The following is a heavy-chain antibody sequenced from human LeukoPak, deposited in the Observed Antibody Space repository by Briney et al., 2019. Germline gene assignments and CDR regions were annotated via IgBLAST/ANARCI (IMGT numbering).Heavy chain of an antibody. CDR1: RFTFDDYA. D-gene: IGHD1-1*01. J-gene: IGHJ6*03. CDR3: AKAIGYNWNGYYMDV. V-gene: IGHV3-9*01. CDR2: ISWNSGSI. Sequence: PGRSLRLSCAASRFTFDDYAMHWVRQAPGKGLEWVSGISWNSGSIGYADSVKGRFTISRDNAKNSLYLQMNSLRAEDTALYYCAKAIGYNWNGYYMDVWGKGTTVTISS.